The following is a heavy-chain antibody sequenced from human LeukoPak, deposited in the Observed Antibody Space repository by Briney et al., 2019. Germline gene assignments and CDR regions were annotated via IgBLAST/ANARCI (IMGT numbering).Heavy chain of an antibody. V-gene: IGHV3-53*01. CDR1: GFTISSTD. J-gene: IGHJ3*01. D-gene: IGHD2-2*01. CDR3: ARGYQDAFDL. Sequence: PGGSLRLSCAASGFTISSTDVNWVRQAPGKGLEWVSVLYSGATPYYADSVKGRFTTSRDNSKNTLYLQMNSLRAEDTAMYYCARGYQDAFDLWGQGTMVTVSS. CDR2: LYSGATP.